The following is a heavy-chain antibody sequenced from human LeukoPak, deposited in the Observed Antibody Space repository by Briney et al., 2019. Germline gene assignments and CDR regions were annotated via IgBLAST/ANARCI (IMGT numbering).Heavy chain of an antibody. CDR3: ARDRHEESYDFWSGYFVFDP. D-gene: IGHD3-3*01. Sequence: PGGSLRLSCAASGFTFGSYSMNWVRQAPGKGLEWVSSISSSSSYIYYADSVKGRFTISRDNAKNSLYLQMNSLRAEDTAVYYCARDRHEESYDFWSGYFVFDPWGQGTLVTVSS. CDR1: GFTFGSYS. V-gene: IGHV3-21*01. J-gene: IGHJ5*02. CDR2: ISSSSSYI.